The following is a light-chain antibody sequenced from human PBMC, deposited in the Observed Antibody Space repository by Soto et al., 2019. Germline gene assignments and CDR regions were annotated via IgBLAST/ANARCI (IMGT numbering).Light chain of an antibody. CDR3: QHNGV. CDR1: QGIAGW. J-gene: IGKJ3*01. Sequence: DIQMTQSPSSLSASVGETVTMTCRASQGIAGWLSWYQQKPGKAPKLLIFATSNLQGGVPSRFSDSGSGTDFTLTISSLQPEDFATYYCQHNGVFGPGTQVDIK. V-gene: IGKV1-12*01. CDR2: ATS.